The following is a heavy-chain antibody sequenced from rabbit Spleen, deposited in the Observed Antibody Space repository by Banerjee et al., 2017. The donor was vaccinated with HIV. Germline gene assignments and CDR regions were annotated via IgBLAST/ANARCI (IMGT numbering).Heavy chain of an antibody. V-gene: IGHV1S45*01. D-gene: IGHD8-1*01. J-gene: IGHJ6*01. CDR3: ARDSGTSFSTYGMDL. Sequence: QEQLVESGGGLVKPGASLTLTCKASGVSFSGDSYMCWVRQAPGRGLEWIACIDAGSSGFTYFASWAKGRVTISKTSSTTVTLQMTSLTAADTATYFCARDSGTSFSTYGMDLWGPGTLVTVS. CDR2: IDAGSSGFT. CDR1: GVSFSGDSY.